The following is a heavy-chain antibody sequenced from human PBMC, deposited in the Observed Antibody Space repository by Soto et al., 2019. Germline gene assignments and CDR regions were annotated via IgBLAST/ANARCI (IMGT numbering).Heavy chain of an antibody. J-gene: IGHJ6*02. D-gene: IGHD2-2*01. CDR2: ISYDGSNK. V-gene: IGHV3-30*03. CDR1: GFTFSSYG. Sequence: GSLRLSCAASGFTFSSYGMHWVRQAPGKGLEWLAVISYDGSNKYFADSVKGRFTISRDNSKNTLFLQMNSLRAEDTAVYYCVRGTSYGDYYYGMDVWGQGTTVTVSS. CDR3: VRGTSYGDYYYGMDV.